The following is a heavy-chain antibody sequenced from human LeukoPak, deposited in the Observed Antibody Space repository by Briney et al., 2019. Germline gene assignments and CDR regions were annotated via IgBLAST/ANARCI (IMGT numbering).Heavy chain of an antibody. Sequence: SETLSLTCTVSGGSISSYYWSWIRQPPGKGLEWIGYIYCSGSTNYNPSLKSRVTISVDTSKNQFSLKLSSVTAADTAVYYCARDQGNYYDSSGAPYYYYGMDVWGQGTTVTVSS. V-gene: IGHV4-59*01. CDR2: IYCSGST. CDR1: GGSISSYY. J-gene: IGHJ6*02. D-gene: IGHD3-22*01. CDR3: ARDQGNYYDSSGAPYYYYGMDV.